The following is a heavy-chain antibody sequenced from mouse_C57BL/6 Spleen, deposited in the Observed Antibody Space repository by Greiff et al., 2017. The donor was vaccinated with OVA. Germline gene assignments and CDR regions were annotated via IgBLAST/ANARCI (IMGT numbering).Heavy chain of an antibody. CDR1: GYTFTDYY. J-gene: IGHJ2*01. V-gene: IGHV1-19*01. CDR3: ARRSLHGSSQGFDY. CDR2: INPYNGGT. D-gene: IGHD1-1*01. Sequence: VQLQQSGPVLVKPGASVKMSCKASGYTFTDYYMNWVKQSHGKSLEWIGVINPYNGGTSYNQKFKGKATLTVDKSSSTAYMELNSLTSEDSAVYYGARRSLHGSSQGFDYWGQGTTLTVSS.